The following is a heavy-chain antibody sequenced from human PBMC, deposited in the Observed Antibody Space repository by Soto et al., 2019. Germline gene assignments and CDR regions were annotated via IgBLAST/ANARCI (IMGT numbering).Heavy chain of an antibody. CDR2: IVPIFGTA. CDR1: VDAYSGYA. CDR3: ARDQEIYFDWFAPHCYYYYGMDV. D-gene: IGHD3-9*01. V-gene: IGHV1-69*06. Sequence: NLYRKSSVDAYSGYAGGCLRQTQGKGLEWMVGIVPIFGTANYPQKFQGRVTITADKSTSTEYMELSSLRSEDTAVYYCARDQEIYFDWFAPHCYYYYGMDVLGQGSTDTV. J-gene: IGHJ6*02.